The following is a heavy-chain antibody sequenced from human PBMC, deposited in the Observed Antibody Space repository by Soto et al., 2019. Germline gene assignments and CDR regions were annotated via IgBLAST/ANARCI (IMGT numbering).Heavy chain of an antibody. CDR3: AKDSHWAIISPTHDY. Sequence: GSLRLSCAASGFTVSSNYMSWVRQAPGKGLEWVSVIYSGGSTYYADSVKGRFTISRDNSKNTLYLQMNSLRAEDTAIYYCAKDSHWAIISPTHDYWGHGTLVTVSS. V-gene: IGHV3-66*01. CDR2: IYSGGST. D-gene: IGHD2-2*01. J-gene: IGHJ4*01. CDR1: GFTVSSNY.